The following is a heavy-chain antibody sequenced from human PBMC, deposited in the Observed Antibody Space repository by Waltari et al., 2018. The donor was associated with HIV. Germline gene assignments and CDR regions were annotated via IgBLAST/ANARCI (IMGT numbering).Heavy chain of an antibody. D-gene: IGHD2-2*02. J-gene: IGHJ6*02. Sequence: EVQLVEFGGGLVQPGGSLRLSCAASGFTLSNFWMSWVRRAPGKGLEWLANIKQDGSEKYYVDSVKGRFTISRDNAKNSLYLQMNSLRAEDTAVYYCASPSIRAGMDVWGQGTTVTVSS. CDR2: IKQDGSEK. CDR1: GFTLSNFW. CDR3: ASPSIRAGMDV. V-gene: IGHV3-7*01.